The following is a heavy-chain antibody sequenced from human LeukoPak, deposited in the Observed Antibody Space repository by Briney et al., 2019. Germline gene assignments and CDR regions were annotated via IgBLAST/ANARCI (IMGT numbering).Heavy chain of an antibody. V-gene: IGHV1-46*01. J-gene: IGHJ3*02. CDR1: GYTFTIYY. CDR2: INPSGGST. CDR3: ARVVSPRYYYDSSGLGWDAFDI. Sequence: ASVKVSFKASGYTFTIYYMHWVRQAPGQGLEWMGIINPSGGSTSYAQKFQGRVTMTRDMSTSTVYMELSSLRSEDTAVYYCARVVSPRYYYDSSGLGWDAFDIWGQGTMVTVSS. D-gene: IGHD3-22*01.